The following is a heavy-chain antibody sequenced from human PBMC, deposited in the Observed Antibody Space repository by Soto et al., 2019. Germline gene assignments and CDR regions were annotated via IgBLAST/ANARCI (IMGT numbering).Heavy chain of an antibody. CDR3: ARHRHPRGTVGATSPLDP. J-gene: IGHJ5*02. D-gene: IGHD1-26*01. Sequence: GGSLRLSCAASGFTFSSYGMHWVRQAPGKGLEWVAVHYSGGSTYYADSVQGRFTISRDKSNNTPYLQMRRVRAEDTAVYFCARHRHPRGTVGATSPLDPWGQGTQVTVSS. CDR2: HYSGGST. V-gene: IGHV3-66*04. CDR1: GFTFSSYG.